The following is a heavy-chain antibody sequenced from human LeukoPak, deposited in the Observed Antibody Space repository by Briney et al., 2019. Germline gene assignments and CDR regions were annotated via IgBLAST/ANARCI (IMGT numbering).Heavy chain of an antibody. V-gene: IGHV4-31*03. CDR3: AVVATSRPVYGYYYYMDV. Sequence: PSETLSLTCTVSGGSISSGGYYWSWIRQHPGTGLEWVGYIYYSGSTYYNPSLKSRVTISVDTSKNQFSLKLSSVTAADTAVYYCAVVATSRPVYGYYYYMDVWGKGTTVTVSS. D-gene: IGHD5-12*01. CDR2: IYYSGST. CDR1: GGSISSGGYY. J-gene: IGHJ6*03.